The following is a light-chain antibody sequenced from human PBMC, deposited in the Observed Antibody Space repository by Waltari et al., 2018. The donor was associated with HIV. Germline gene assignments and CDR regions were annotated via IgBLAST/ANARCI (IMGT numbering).Light chain of an antibody. CDR2: EAS. Sequence: TQSPATLSVSPGDKITLSCRASPNIGSKLAWYQHKPGQAPWRLTSEASTRAPGVPAMFSGSGFGTDFTLTINNLESGDFAIYYCQQFHDWPLYTFGQGTKLE. V-gene: IGKV3-15*01. CDR1: PNIGSK. CDR3: QQFHDWPLYT. J-gene: IGKJ2*01.